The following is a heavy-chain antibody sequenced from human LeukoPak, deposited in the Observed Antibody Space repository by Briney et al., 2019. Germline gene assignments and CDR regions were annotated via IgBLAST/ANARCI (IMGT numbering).Heavy chain of an antibody. CDR1: GLSFSSHA. D-gene: IGHD1-26*01. CDR3: AKVVLWELDY. J-gene: IGHJ4*02. V-gene: IGHV3-23*01. Sequence: SGGSLRLSCAASGLSFSSHAFSWVRQAPGKGLEWVSAINGYTTYYADSVKGRFTISRDNSENTVYLQMNSLRAEDTAVYYCAKVVLWELDYWGQGTLVTVSS. CDR2: INGYTT.